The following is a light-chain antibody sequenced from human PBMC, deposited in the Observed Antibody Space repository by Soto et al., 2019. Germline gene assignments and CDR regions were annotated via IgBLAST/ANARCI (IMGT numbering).Light chain of an antibody. CDR2: DVN. J-gene: IGLJ2*01. Sequence: QSVLTQPASVSGSPGQLITISCTGTSSDIGAYNFVSWYQQHPGKAPKLMLYDVNIRPSGVYNHFSGSKSGHPASLPFFWPQAEDGADYYCTSWTTSTTMRFGGGTKVTVL. V-gene: IGLV2-14*03. CDR3: TSWTTSTTMR. CDR1: SSDIGAYNF.